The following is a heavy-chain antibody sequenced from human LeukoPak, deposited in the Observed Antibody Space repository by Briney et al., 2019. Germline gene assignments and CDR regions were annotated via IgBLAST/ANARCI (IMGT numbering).Heavy chain of an antibody. CDR2: INSSSGYI. D-gene: IGHD4-23*01. V-gene: IGHV3-21*01. CDR1: GFTFSSYS. CDR3: ARHYGGGWFDP. Sequence: GGSLRLSCAASGFTFSSYSMNWVRQAPGKGLEWVSSINSSSGYIYYADSVKGRFTISRDNAKNSLYLQMNSLRAEDTAVYYCARHYGGGWFDPWGQGTLVIVSA. J-gene: IGHJ5*02.